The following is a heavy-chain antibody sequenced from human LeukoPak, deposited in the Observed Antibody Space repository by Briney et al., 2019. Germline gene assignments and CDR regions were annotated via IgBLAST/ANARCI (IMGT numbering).Heavy chain of an antibody. Sequence: GGSLRLSCAASGFTFSTSAMTWVRQAPGKGLEWVSGISGSGTTDYADSVKGRFTISRDNSKNTLYLRINSLRAEDTAVYYCAKDLNWGGRWGQGTLVTVSS. CDR1: GFTFSTSA. V-gene: IGHV3-23*01. J-gene: IGHJ4*02. D-gene: IGHD7-27*01. CDR2: ISGSGTT. CDR3: AKDLNWGGR.